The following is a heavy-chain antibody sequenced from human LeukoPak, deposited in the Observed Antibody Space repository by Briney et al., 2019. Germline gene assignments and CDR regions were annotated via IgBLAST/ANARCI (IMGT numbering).Heavy chain of an antibody. J-gene: IGHJ3*02. CDR3: ARERRSSGWYRLLAFDI. CDR2: IYYSEST. Sequence: PSETLSLTCTVSGGSISSYYWSWIRQPPGKGLEWIGYIYYSESTNYNPSLKSRVTISVDTSKNQFSLKLSSVTAADTAVYYCARERRSSGWYRLLAFDIWGQGTMVTVSS. D-gene: IGHD6-19*01. CDR1: GGSISSYY. V-gene: IGHV4-59*01.